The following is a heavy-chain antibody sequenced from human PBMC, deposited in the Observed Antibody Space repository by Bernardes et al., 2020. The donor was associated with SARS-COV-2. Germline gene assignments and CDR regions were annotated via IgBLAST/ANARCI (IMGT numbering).Heavy chain of an antibody. CDR3: ARDGAVAGTDLDY. V-gene: IGHV1-2*04. CDR2: ITPTSGGT. Sequence: ASVKVSCNASGYTFTGSFIPWVRQAPGQGLEWMGWITPTSGGTTYAQKFQGWVTMTRDTSISTAYMELSRLRSDDTAVYYCARDGAVAGTDLDYWGQGTLVTVSA. J-gene: IGHJ4*02. D-gene: IGHD6-19*01. CDR1: GYTFTGSF.